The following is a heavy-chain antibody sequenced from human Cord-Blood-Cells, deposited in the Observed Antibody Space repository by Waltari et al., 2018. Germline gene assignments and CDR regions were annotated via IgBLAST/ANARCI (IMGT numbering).Heavy chain of an antibody. V-gene: IGHV3-23*01. J-gene: IGHJ4*02. CDR2: ISGSGGST. CDR3: AKVKRQLVHY. CDR1: GFTFRSDA. D-gene: IGHD6-6*01. Sequence: EVPLLASGGGLVQPGGSLSPSCAASGFTFRSDAMSWVRQAPGKGLEWVSAISGSGGSTYYADSVKGRFTISRDNSKNTLYLQMNSLRAEDTAVYYCAKVKRQLVHYWGQGTLVTVSS.